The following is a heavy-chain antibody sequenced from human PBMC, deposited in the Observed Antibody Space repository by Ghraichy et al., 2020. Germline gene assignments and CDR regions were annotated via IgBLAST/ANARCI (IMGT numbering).Heavy chain of an antibody. Sequence: GGSLRLSCAASGFTFSSYDMHWVRQATGKGLEWVSAIGTAGDTYYPGSVKGRFTISRENAKNSLYLQMNSLRAGDTAVYYCAREKPRHPRVGSFDLWGRGTLVTVSS. CDR1: GFTFSSYD. CDR3: AREKPRHPRVGSFDL. J-gene: IGHJ2*01. V-gene: IGHV3-13*01. D-gene: IGHD1-26*01. CDR2: IGTAGDT.